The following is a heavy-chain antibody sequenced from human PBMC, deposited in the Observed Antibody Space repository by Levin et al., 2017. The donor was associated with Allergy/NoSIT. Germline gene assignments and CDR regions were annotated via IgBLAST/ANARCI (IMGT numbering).Heavy chain of an antibody. CDR1: GYTFTGYY. CDR2: INPNSGGT. D-gene: IGHD1-26*01. Sequence: AGGSLRLSCKASGYTFTGYYMHWVRQAPGQGLEWMGWINPNSGGTNYAQKFQGRLIMTTDTSTSTAYMELTSLRSDDTAVYYCARDWEGRANRNWFDPWGQGTLVTVSS. CDR3: ARDWEGRANRNWFDP. V-gene: IGHV1-2*02. J-gene: IGHJ5*02.